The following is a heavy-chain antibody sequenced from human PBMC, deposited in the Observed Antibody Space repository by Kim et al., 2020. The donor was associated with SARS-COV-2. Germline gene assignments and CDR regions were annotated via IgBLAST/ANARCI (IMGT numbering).Heavy chain of an antibody. CDR2: IYHSGST. D-gene: IGHD2-15*01. CDR1: GGSISSSNW. V-gene: IGHV4-4*02. Sequence: SETLSLTCAVSGGSISSSNWWSWVRQPPGKGLEWIGEIYHSGSTNYNPSLKSRVTISVDKSKNQFSLKLSSVTAADTAVYYCARVSTSEERNCSGGSCYSEGYNWFDPWGQGTLVTVSS. CDR3: ARVSTSEERNCSGGSCYSEGYNWFDP. J-gene: IGHJ5*02.